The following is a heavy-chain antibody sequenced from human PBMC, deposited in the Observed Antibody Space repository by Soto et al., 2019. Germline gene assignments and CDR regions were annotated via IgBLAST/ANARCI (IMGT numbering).Heavy chain of an antibody. CDR1: GYTFTSYA. V-gene: IGHV1-3*01. Sequence: ASVKVSCKASGYTFTSYAMHWVRQAPGQRLEWMGWINAGNGNTKYSQKFQGRVTITRDTSASTAYMELSSLRSEDMAVYYCARTPPYSNYWFDPWGQGTLVTVSS. J-gene: IGHJ5*02. CDR2: INAGNGNT. D-gene: IGHD4-4*01. CDR3: ARTPPYSNYWFDP.